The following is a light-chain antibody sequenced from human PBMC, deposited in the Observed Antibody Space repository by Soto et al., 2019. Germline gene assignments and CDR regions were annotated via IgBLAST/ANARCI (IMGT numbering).Light chain of an antibody. V-gene: IGKV3-20*01. CDR1: QSVSSSY. J-gene: IGKJ4*01. CDR3: HQYDSSPLT. CDR2: GAS. Sequence: EIVLTQSPGTLSLSPGERATLSCRASQSVSSSYLAWYQQKPGQAPRLLIYGASSRATGIPDRFSGSGSGXXXXLTIXRLEPEDFAVYYCHQYDSSPLTFGGGTKVEIK.